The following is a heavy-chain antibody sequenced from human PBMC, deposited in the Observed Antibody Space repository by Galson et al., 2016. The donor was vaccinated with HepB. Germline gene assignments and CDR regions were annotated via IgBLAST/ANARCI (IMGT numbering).Heavy chain of an antibody. CDR1: GFTLSDHY. D-gene: IGHD3-22*01. J-gene: IGHJ4*02. CDR3: ARAPPHRNGGYDYWAEPFDF. CDR2: IGTSGSNI. Sequence: SLRLSCAASGFTLSDHYMDWVRQAPGKGLEWVSYIGTSGSNIVYADSVKGRFTISRDNAKNSLYLQMNSLRAEDTAVYYCARAPPHRNGGYDYWAEPFDFWGQGTLVTVSS. V-gene: IGHV3-11*04.